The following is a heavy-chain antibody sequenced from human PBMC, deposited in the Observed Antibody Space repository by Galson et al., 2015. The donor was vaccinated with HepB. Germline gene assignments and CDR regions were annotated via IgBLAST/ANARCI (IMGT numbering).Heavy chain of an antibody. D-gene: IGHD6-19*01. CDR3: ARDRGAGTGFDY. J-gene: IGHJ4*02. V-gene: IGHV3-30*04. CDR1: GFTFSSYA. CDR2: ISFDGKSK. Sequence: SLRLSCAASGFTFSSYAMHWVRHAPSRGLEWMAVISFDGKSKYDADSVKGRFTISRDNSKNTLYLQMNSLRGEDTAIYYCARDRGAGTGFDYWGRGTLVTVSS.